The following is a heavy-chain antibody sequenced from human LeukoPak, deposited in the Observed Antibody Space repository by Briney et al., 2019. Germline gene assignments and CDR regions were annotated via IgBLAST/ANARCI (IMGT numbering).Heavy chain of an antibody. CDR3: ARRNGHYYGSENWFDP. D-gene: IGHD3-10*01. CDR2: IYYSGST. J-gene: IGHJ5*02. V-gene: IGHV4-59*08. Sequence: SETLSLTCTVSGGSISSYYWSWIRQPPGKGLERIGYIYYSGSTNYNPSLKSRVTISVDTSKNQFSLKLSSVTAADTAVYYCARRNGHYYGSENWFDPWGQGTLVTVSS. CDR1: GGSISSYY.